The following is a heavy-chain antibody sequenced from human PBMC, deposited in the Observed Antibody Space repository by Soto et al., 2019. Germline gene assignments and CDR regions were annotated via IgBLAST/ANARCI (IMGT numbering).Heavy chain of an antibody. V-gene: IGHV3-33*01. CDR3: ARERIAAAGTVRYGIDV. D-gene: IGHD6-13*01. CDR2: IWYDGSNK. CDR1: GFTFSSYG. J-gene: IGHJ6*02. Sequence: QVQLVESGGGVVQPGRSLRLSCAASGFTFSSYGMHWVRQAPGKGLEWVAVIWYDGSNKYYADSVEGRFTISRDNSKNTLYQQMNSLRAEDTAVYYCARERIAAAGTVRYGIDVWGQGTTVTGSS.